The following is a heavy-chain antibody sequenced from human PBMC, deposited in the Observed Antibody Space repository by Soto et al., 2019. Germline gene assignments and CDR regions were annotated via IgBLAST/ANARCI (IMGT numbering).Heavy chain of an antibody. D-gene: IGHD2-2*01. CDR3: ATDRSTRYTEKWFDP. Sequence: ASVKVSCKVSGYTLTELSMHWVRQAPGKGLEWMGGFDPEDGETIYAQKFQGRVTMTEDTSTDTAYMELSSLRSEDTAVYYCATDRSTRYTEKWFDPWGQGTLVTVSS. CDR2: FDPEDGET. J-gene: IGHJ5*02. CDR1: GYTLTELS. V-gene: IGHV1-24*01.